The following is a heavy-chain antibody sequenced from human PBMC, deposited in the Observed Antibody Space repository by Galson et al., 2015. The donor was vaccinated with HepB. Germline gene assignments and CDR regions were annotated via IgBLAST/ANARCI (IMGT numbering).Heavy chain of an antibody. V-gene: IGHV1-18*01. CDR3: AREKRGDYYGSGSYDHNWFDP. CDR2: ISAYNGNT. Sequence: SVKVSCKASGYTFTSYGISWVRQAPGQGLEWMGWISAYNGNTNYAQKLQGRVTMTTDTSTSTAYMELRSLRSDDTAVYYCAREKRGDYYGSGSYDHNWFDPWGQGTLVTVSS. J-gene: IGHJ5*02. D-gene: IGHD3-10*01. CDR1: GYTFTSYG.